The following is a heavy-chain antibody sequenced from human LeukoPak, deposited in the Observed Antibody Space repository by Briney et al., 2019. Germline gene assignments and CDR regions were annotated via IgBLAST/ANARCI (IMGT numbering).Heavy chain of an antibody. CDR1: GGTFSSYA. V-gene: IGHV1-69*13. CDR2: IIPIFGTA. Sequence: ASVKVSCKASGGTFSSYAISWVRQAPGQGLEWMGGIIPIFGTANYAQKFQGRVTITADESTSTAYMELSSLRSEDTAVYYCARGPNIVGATGSSLSYFDYWGQGTLVTVSS. D-gene: IGHD1-26*01. CDR3: ARGPNIVGATGSSLSYFDY. J-gene: IGHJ4*02.